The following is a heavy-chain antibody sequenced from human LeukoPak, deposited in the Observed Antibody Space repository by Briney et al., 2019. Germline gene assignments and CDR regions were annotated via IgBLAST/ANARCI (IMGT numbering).Heavy chain of an antibody. D-gene: IGHD5-18*01. CDR3: AKNVDTLMIALYYGLDV. CDR2: ISGSGSST. CDR1: GFTFNTNA. J-gene: IGHJ6*02. Sequence: GGSLRVSCAASGFTFNTNAMTWVRQAPGKGLEWVSAISGSGSSTFYADSLKGRFTISRDNSKNTLYLQMDSLRAEDTAIYYCAKNVDTLMIALYYGLDVWGQGTTVTVSS. V-gene: IGHV3-23*01.